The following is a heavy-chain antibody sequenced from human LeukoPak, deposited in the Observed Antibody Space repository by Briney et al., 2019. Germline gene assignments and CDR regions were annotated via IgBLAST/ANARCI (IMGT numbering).Heavy chain of an antibody. CDR1: GFTFSSYA. Sequence: GGSLRLSCAASGFTFSSYAMHWVRQAPGKGLEWVAVISYDGSNKYYADSVKGRFTISRDNAKNSLYLQMNSLRAEDTAVYYCARDLSGHFDYWGQGTLVTVSS. CDR3: ARDLSGHFDY. J-gene: IGHJ4*02. V-gene: IGHV3-30*04. CDR2: ISYDGSNK.